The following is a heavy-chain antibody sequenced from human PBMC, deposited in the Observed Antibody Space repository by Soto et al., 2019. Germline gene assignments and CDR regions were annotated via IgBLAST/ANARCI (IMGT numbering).Heavy chain of an antibody. D-gene: IGHD2-21*02. J-gene: IGHJ6*02. V-gene: IGHV2-70*01. Sequence: SGPTLVNPTQTLTLTCTFSGFSLSTRGMCVSWIRQPPGKSLEWLALFDWDDEKYYSTSLTTRLTISKDTSKNQVVLTMTNMDPVDTATYYGARAPGGDCKNCLDVWGQGTTVTVSS. CDR3: ARAPGGDCKNCLDV. CDR1: GFSLSTRGMC. CDR2: FDWDDEK.